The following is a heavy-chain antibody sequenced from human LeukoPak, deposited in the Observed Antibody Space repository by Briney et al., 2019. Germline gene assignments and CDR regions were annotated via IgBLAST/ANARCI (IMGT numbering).Heavy chain of an antibody. CDR2: VSHSGYT. Sequence: SGTLSLTCDVSGDSVINGDWWTWVRQPPGKGLEWIGEVSHSGYTNYNPSLESRVAISIDKSNNHFSLSLRSVSAADTAVYFCSRRSGTYTWYFDVWGRGTLVTVSS. J-gene: IGHJ2*01. D-gene: IGHD3-10*01. CDR3: SRRSGTYTWYFDV. V-gene: IGHV4-4*02. CDR1: GDSVINGDW.